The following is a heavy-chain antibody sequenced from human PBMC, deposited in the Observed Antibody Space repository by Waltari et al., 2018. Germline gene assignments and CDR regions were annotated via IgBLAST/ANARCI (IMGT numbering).Heavy chain of an antibody. CDR1: GFTFADYA. CDR3: AKDLHESYYYYYMDV. Sequence: EVQLVESGGGLVQPGRSLRLTCAASGFTFADYAMHWLRHAPGKGLGWVSGISWNSGSIGYADSVKGRFTISRDNAKNSLYLQMNSLRAEDTALYYCAKDLHESYYYYYMDVWGKGTTVTVSS. J-gene: IGHJ6*03. V-gene: IGHV3-9*01. CDR2: ISWNSGSI.